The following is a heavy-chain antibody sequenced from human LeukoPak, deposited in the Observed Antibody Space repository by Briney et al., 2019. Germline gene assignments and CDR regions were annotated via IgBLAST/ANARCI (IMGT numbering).Heavy chain of an antibody. CDR3: AKDSRGGGYGY. V-gene: IGHV3-23*01. J-gene: IGHJ4*02. CDR1: GFTFSSYG. CDR2: ISGSGGST. D-gene: IGHD5-12*01. Sequence: GGSLRLSCAASGFTFSSYGMSWVRQAPGKGLEWVSAISGSGGSTYYADSVKGRFTISRDNAKNSLYLQMHSLRIEDTALYYCAKDSRGGGYGYWGQGTLVTASS.